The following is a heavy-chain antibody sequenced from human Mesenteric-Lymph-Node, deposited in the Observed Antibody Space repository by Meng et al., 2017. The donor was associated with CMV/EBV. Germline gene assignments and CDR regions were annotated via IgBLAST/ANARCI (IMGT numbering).Heavy chain of an antibody. J-gene: IGHJ6*02. CDR1: GFTFSSYS. Sequence: GESLKISCAASGFTFSSYSMNWVRQAPGKGLEWVPSISSSSSYIYYADSVKGRFTISRDNAKNSLYLQMNSLRAEDTAVYYCARWEQLVPVKTLYYYYGMDVWGQGTTVTVSS. V-gene: IGHV3-21*01. CDR2: ISSSSSYI. CDR3: ARWEQLVPVKTLYYYYGMDV. D-gene: IGHD6-13*01.